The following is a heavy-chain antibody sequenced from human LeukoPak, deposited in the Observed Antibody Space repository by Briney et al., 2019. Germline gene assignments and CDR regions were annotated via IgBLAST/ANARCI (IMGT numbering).Heavy chain of an antibody. CDR2: IYSGGST. Sequence: GESLRLSCAASGVIVSSNNMNWVRQAPGKGLEWVSVIYSGGSTYYADSVKGRFTISRDNSKNTLYLQMNSLRAEDTAVYYCARVLWFGGIYYFDYWGQGTLVTVSS. CDR1: GVIVSSNN. J-gene: IGHJ4*02. D-gene: IGHD3-10*01. CDR3: ARVLWFGGIYYFDY. V-gene: IGHV3-66*01.